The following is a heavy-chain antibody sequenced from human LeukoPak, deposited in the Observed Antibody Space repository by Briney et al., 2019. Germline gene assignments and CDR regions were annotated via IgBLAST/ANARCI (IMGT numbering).Heavy chain of an antibody. V-gene: IGHV3-23*01. CDR3: VKDYSTIPAAANPLFDY. D-gene: IGHD6-13*01. CDR1: GFTFSSYA. Sequence: QPGGSLRLSCAASGFTFSSYAVTWVRQAPGKGLEWLSGITGSGDTTFYADSVKGRFTISRDNSKNTLYLQMHSLRAKDTAVYYCVKDYSTIPAAANPLFDYWGQGALVTVPS. CDR2: ITGSGDTT. J-gene: IGHJ4*02.